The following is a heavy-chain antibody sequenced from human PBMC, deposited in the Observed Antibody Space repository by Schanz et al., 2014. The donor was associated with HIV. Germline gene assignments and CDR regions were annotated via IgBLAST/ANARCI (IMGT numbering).Heavy chain of an antibody. Sequence: QVQLVESGGGVVRPGKSLRLSCAASGFTFSSYGMHWVRQAPGKGLEWVAVISYDRSDKYYTESVKGRFTISRNNSKNTLYLQMNSLRPEDTAVYYCAKDAHSGSYSGTFDIWGRGTVVTVSS. CDR1: GFTFSSYG. D-gene: IGHD1-26*01. V-gene: IGHV3-30*18. CDR3: AKDAHSGSYSGTFDI. CDR2: ISYDRSDK. J-gene: IGHJ3*02.